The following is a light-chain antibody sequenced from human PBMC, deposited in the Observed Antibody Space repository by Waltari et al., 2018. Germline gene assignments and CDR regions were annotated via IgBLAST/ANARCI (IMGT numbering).Light chain of an antibody. V-gene: IGKV1-NL1*01. J-gene: IGKJ4*01. CDR2: GTS. CDR3: QQYYGVTLT. CDR1: QVISNS. Sequence: DIQMTKSPSCLSASVADRVSISCRASQVISNSLAWYHQSPGQDPKLLLYGTSRLESGVPSRFSGRGSGTDYTLTISSLQPEDFGTYYCQQYYGVTLTFGGGTKVQI.